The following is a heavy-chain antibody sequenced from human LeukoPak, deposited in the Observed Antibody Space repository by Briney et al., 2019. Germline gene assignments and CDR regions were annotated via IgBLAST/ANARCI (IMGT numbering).Heavy chain of an antibody. CDR1: GFTFSSYG. Sequence: PGGSLRLFCAASGFTFSSYGMHWVRQAPGKGLEWVAFIRYDGSNKYYADSVKGRFTISRDNSKDTLYLQMNSLRAEDTAVYYCASHYGSGSNGPDYWGQGTLVTVSS. CDR3: ASHYGSGSNGPDY. J-gene: IGHJ4*02. V-gene: IGHV3-30*02. D-gene: IGHD3-10*01. CDR2: IRYDGSNK.